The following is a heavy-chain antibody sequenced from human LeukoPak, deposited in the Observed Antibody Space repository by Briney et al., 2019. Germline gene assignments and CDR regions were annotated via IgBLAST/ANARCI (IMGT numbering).Heavy chain of an antibody. CDR3: AKMGGSIAARPNYFDY. V-gene: IGHV3-23*01. CDR2: ISGSGGST. CDR1: GVTFSSYA. J-gene: IGHJ4*02. Sequence: GGSLRLSCAASGVTFSSYAMNWVRQAPGKGLEWVSAISGSGGSTYYADSVKGRFTISRDNSKNTLYLQMNSLRAEDTAIYYCAKMGGSIAARPNYFDYWGQGTLVTVSS. D-gene: IGHD6-6*01.